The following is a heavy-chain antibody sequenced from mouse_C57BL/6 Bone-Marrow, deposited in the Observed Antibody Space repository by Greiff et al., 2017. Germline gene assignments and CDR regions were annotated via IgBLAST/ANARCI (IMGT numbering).Heavy chain of an antibody. CDR1: GFTFSSYA. V-gene: IGHV5-4*01. Sequence: EVKLVESGGGLVKPGGSLKLSCAASGFTFSSYAMSWVRQTPEKRLEWVATISDGGSYTYYPDNVKGRFTIARDNAKNNLYLQMSHLKSEDTAMYYCAGEGLVYYYDDWGQGTTLTVSS. J-gene: IGHJ2*01. D-gene: IGHD3-1*01. CDR3: AGEGLVYYYDD. CDR2: ISDGGSYT.